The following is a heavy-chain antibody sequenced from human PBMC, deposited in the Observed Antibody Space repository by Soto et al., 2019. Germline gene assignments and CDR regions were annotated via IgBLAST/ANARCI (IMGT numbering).Heavy chain of an antibody. CDR2: INPNSGAT. J-gene: IGHJ4*02. V-gene: IGHV1-2*04. CDR3: ARAVVTTTPNFDY. Sequence: ASVKVSCKASGYTFTAYFIHWVRQAPGQGLEWVGWINPNSGATNYAQRLQGWVTMTRDTSISTAYMELSRLRSDDTALYYCARAVVTTTPNFDYWGQGTLVTVSS. CDR1: GYTFTAYF. D-gene: IGHD4-17*01.